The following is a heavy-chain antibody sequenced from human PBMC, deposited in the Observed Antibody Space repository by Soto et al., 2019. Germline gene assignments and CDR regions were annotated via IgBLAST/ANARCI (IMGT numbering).Heavy chain of an antibody. Sequence: SSETLSLTCTVSGGSISSGDYYWSWIRQPPGKGLEWIGYIYYSGSTYYNPSLKSRVTISVDTSKNQFSLKLSSVTAADTAVYYCARSSIAVAGTYFDYWGQGTLVTVSS. V-gene: IGHV4-30-4*01. D-gene: IGHD6-19*01. CDR1: GGSISSGDYY. CDR3: ARSSIAVAGTYFDY. J-gene: IGHJ4*02. CDR2: IYYSGST.